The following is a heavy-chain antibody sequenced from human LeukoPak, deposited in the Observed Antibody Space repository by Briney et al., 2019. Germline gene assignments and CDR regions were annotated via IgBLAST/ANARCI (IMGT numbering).Heavy chain of an antibody. CDR3: SEGYFEPFDH. CDR1: GASVTTSH. Sequence: SETLSLTRVVSGASVTTSHWNWIRQVPGKGLEWIGCLSYTGKTDYNPSLTSRVTISLDASKNQVFLKLTSLTAADTAVYYCSEGYFEPFDHWGQGILVTVSS. D-gene: IGHD2/OR15-2a*01. V-gene: IGHV4-59*02. J-gene: IGHJ4*02. CDR2: LSYTGKT.